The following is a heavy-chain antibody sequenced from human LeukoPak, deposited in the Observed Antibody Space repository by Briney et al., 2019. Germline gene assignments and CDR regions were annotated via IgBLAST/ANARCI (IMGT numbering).Heavy chain of an antibody. CDR2: ISGSGGST. D-gene: IGHD6-13*01. CDR1: GFTFSSYA. CDR3: ARPSSSPRQYYFDY. Sequence: PGGSLRLSCAASGFTFSSYAMSWVRQAPGKGLDWVSTISGSGGSTYYADSVKGRFTISRDNAKNSLYLQMNSLRAEDTAVYYCARPSSSPRQYYFDYWGQGTLVTVSS. J-gene: IGHJ4*02. V-gene: IGHV3-23*01.